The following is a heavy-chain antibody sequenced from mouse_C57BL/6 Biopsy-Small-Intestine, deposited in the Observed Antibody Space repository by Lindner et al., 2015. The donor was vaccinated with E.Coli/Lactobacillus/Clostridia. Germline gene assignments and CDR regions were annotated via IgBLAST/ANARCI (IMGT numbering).Heavy chain of an antibody. J-gene: IGHJ2*01. CDR1: GYALTYYL. D-gene: IGHD1-1*01. CDR2: INPGRDYT. CDR3: ARFTTVLDY. Sequence: VQLQESGAELVRPGSSVKVSCKASGYALTYYLIEWMKQRPGQGLEWIGMINPGRDYTYYNEKFKGKATLTVDKSSSTAYMQLNSLTSEDSAVYFCARFTTVLDYWGQGTALTVSS. V-gene: IGHV1-54*01.